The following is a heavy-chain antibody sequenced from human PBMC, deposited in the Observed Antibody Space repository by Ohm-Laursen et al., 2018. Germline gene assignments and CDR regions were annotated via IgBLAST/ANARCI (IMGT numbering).Heavy chain of an antibody. V-gene: IGHV1-2*02. CDR2: ISGITADT. CDR3: ARRYSSGWPFDY. CDR1: GYTFTTYV. Sequence: SSVKVSCKASGYTFTTYVIPWVRQAPGQGLEWMGWISGITADTNYAQKFQGRVTMTRDTSISTAYMDLSSLTSDDTAVYYCARRYSSGWPFDYWGQGTLVTVSS. J-gene: IGHJ4*02. D-gene: IGHD6-25*01.